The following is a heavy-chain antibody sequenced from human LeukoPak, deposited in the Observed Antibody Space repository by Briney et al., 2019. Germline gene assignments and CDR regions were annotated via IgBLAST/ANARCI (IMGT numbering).Heavy chain of an antibody. CDR2: ISGSGGNT. CDR3: AKYGMVRGVFTEYYFDY. D-gene: IGHD3-10*01. J-gene: IGHJ4*02. CDR1: GFTFSSYA. V-gene: IGHV3-23*01. Sequence: GGSLRLSCAASGFTFSSYAMSWVRQAPGKGLEWVSSISGSGGNTYYVESVMGRFTISRENSQNTLYLKMNSLRAEDTAVYYCAKYGMVRGVFTEYYFDYWGQGTLVTVSS.